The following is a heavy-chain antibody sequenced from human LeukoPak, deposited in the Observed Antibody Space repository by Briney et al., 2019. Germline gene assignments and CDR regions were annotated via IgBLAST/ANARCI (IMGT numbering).Heavy chain of an antibody. CDR3: ARQHTIFGVVTDY. Sequence: GESLKISCKGSGYSFTSYWIGWVRQMPGKGLEWMGIIYPGDSDTRYSPPFQGQVTISADKSISTAYLQWSSLKASDTAMYYCARQHTIFGVVTDYWGQGTLVTVSS. J-gene: IGHJ4*02. D-gene: IGHD3-3*01. CDR1: GYSFTSYW. V-gene: IGHV5-51*01. CDR2: IYPGDSDT.